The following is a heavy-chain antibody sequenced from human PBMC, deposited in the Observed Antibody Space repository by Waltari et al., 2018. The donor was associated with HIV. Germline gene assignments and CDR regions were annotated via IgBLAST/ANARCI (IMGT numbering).Heavy chain of an antibody. CDR2: LYYSGTT. V-gene: IGHV4-39*01. CDR1: GDSVTSGDYY. D-gene: IGHD5-18*01. CDR3: ATVTSMAHYALDV. Sequence: LRLQESGPRLVKPSETLSLTRSVSGDSVTSGDYYWAWIRQPPGKGLEWVGSLYYSGTTFYTPSLSSRVTISMDSSMNQLSLRLTSVTVADSAIYYCATVTSMAHYALDVWGRGTTVTVSS. J-gene: IGHJ6*02.